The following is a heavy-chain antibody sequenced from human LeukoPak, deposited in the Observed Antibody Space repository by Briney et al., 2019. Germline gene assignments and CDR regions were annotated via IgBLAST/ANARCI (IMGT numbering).Heavy chain of an antibody. D-gene: IGHD2-2*01. J-gene: IGHJ4*02. CDR2: ISGDATTT. Sequence: PGGSLRLSCAASGFTFDDYAMHWVRQAPGKGLEWVSVISGDATTTRYADSVKGRLSIFRDNSKDSLYLQMNSLGSDDTALYICAKGGAWCDSASCNFDWGQGTLVTVSS. V-gene: IGHV3-43*02. CDR3: AKGGAWCDSASCNFD. CDR1: GFTFDDYA.